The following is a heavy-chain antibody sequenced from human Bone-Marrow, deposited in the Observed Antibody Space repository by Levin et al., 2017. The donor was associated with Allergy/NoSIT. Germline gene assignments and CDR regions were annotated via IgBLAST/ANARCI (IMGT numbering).Heavy chain of an antibody. CDR2: INTKSGNP. J-gene: IGHJ4*02. V-gene: IGHV7-4-1*02. Sequence: GASVKVSCKASGYTFTRYLINWVRQAPGQGLEWMGWINTKSGNPTYAQGFTGRFVFSLDTSVSTAYLQISSLKAEDTAVYYCARVVSGSSIHFDYWGQGTLVTVSS. CDR1: GYTFTRYL. D-gene: IGHD1-26*01. CDR3: ARVVSGSSIHFDY.